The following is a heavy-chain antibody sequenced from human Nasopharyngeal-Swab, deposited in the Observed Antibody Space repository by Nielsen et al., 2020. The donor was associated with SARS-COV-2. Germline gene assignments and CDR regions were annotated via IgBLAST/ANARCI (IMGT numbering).Heavy chain of an antibody. V-gene: IGHV3-48*02. CDR2: ISSSSSTI. D-gene: IGHD3-22*01. Sequence: GGSLRPSFAASGFTFSSYSMTWVRQAPGKGLEWVSYISSSSSTIYYADSVKGRFTISRDNAKNSLYLQMNSLRDEDTAVYYCARDRWYYYDSSGEIDWGQGTLVTVSS. J-gene: IGHJ4*02. CDR3: ARDRWYYYDSSGEID. CDR1: GFTFSSYS.